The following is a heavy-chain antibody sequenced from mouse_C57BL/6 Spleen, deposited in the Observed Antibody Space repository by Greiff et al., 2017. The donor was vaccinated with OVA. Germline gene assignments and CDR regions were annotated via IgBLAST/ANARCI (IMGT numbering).Heavy chain of an antibody. CDR3: ARGERLASSGYVAY. V-gene: IGHV1-64*01. J-gene: IGHJ3*01. D-gene: IGHD3-2*02. CDR1: GYTFTSSW. Sequence: QVQLQQSGAELVKPGASVKLSCKASGYTFTSSWMHWVKQRPGQGLEWIGMIHPNSGSTNYNEKFKSKATLTVDKSSSTAYMQLSSLTSEDSAVYYCARGERLASSGYVAYWGQGTLVTVSA. CDR2: IHPNSGST.